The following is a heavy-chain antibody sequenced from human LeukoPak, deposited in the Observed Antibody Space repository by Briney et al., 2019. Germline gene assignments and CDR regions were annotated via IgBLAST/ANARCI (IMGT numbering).Heavy chain of an antibody. Sequence: GGSLRLSCAASGFTFSSYGMHWVRQAPGKGLEWVAFIRYDGSNKYYADSVKGRFTISRDNSKNTLYLQMNSLRAEDTAVYYCAKDGLIAVAGLLDYWGQRTLVTVSS. CDR2: IRYDGSNK. V-gene: IGHV3-30*02. J-gene: IGHJ4*02. D-gene: IGHD6-19*01. CDR1: GFTFSSYG. CDR3: AKDGLIAVAGLLDY.